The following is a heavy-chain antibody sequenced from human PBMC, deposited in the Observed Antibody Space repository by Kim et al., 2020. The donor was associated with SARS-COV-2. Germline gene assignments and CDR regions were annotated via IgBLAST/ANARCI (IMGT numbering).Heavy chain of an antibody. J-gene: IGHJ4*02. CDR2: ISGGGGST. CDR1: GFIFTSYA. CDR3: ARRQLTAGGPLDY. Sequence: GGSLRLSCAASGFIFTSYAMSWFRQTPGKGLEWVSGISGGGGSTYYADSVKGRFTISRDSSTNTLYLQMSSRRAEDTAIYYCARRQLTAGGPLDYWGQGTLCTASP. D-gene: IGHD6-13*01. V-gene: IGHV3-23*01.